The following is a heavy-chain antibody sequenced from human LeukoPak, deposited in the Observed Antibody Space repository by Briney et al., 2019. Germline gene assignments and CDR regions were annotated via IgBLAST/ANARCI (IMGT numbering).Heavy chain of an antibody. D-gene: IGHD3-9*01. Sequence: PGGSLRLSCAASGFTFTSYGMHWVRQAPGKGLEWVAVISYDGSNKYYADSVKGRFTISRDNSKDTLYLQMNSLRAEDTAVYYCAKDQVTDILTGYDYGMDVWGQGTTVTVSS. CDR2: ISYDGSNK. V-gene: IGHV3-30*18. CDR1: GFTFTSYG. J-gene: IGHJ6*02. CDR3: AKDQVTDILTGYDYGMDV.